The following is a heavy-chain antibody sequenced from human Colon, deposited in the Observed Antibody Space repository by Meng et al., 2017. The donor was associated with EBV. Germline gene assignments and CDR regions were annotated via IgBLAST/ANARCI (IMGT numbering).Heavy chain of an antibody. D-gene: IGHD6-19*01. CDR2: IYYSGST. CDR3: ARVSSGWDYFDY. Sequence: QVQLQDSRPGLVKPSQTLSLTCTVSGGSVSSGGYYWTWIRQHPGKGLEWFGHIYYSGSTFYNPSLKRRVIISIDTSKNQFSLNLRSVTAADTAVYYCARVSSGWDYFDYWGQGTLVTVSS. J-gene: IGHJ4*02. CDR1: GGSVSSGGYY. V-gene: IGHV4-31*03.